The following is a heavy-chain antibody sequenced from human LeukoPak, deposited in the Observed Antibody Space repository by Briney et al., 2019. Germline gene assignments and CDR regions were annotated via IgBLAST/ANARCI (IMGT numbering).Heavy chain of an antibody. CDR1: GFSVSNNH. Sequence: GGSLRLSCGVSGFSVSNNHMSWVRQAPGKGLEWVSDISGSGDSTHYADSVKGRFTISRDNSKDTLYLQMNSLRAEDTAVYYCARVWSIAVAGPNWFDPWGQGTLVTVSS. CDR2: ISGSGDST. J-gene: IGHJ5*02. V-gene: IGHV3-53*01. CDR3: ARVWSIAVAGPNWFDP. D-gene: IGHD6-19*01.